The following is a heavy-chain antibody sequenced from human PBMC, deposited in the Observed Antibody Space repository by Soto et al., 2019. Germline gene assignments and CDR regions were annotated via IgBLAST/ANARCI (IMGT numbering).Heavy chain of an antibody. D-gene: IGHD1-26*01. Sequence: QVHLQESGPGLVKRSETLSLTCTVSGGSVNNYFWSWIRQPPGKGLDWIGYIYSSGSTKYNPSLQSRVTISIDTSKNQFYLKLTSVTAADTALYFCARVVGSGYSDFWGQGTLVTVSS. V-gene: IGHV4-59*02. CDR1: GGSVNNYF. J-gene: IGHJ4*02. CDR2: IYSSGST. CDR3: ARVVGSGYSDF.